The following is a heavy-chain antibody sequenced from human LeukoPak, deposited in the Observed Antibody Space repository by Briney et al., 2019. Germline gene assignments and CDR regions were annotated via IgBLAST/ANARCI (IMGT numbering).Heavy chain of an antibody. CDR1: GGSISSGDYY. D-gene: IGHD3-3*01. J-gene: IGHJ3*02. Sequence: SQTLSLTCTVSGGSISSGDYYWSWIRQPPGKGLEWIGYIYYSGSTYYNPSLKSRVTISVDTSKNQFSLKLSSVTAADTAVYYCARTLFGYDFGRRFAFDIWGQGTMVTVSS. CDR2: IYYSGST. V-gene: IGHV4-30-4*01. CDR3: ARTLFGYDFGRRFAFDI.